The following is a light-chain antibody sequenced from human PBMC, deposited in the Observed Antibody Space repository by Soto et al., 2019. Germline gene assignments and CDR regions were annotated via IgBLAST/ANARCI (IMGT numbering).Light chain of an antibody. Sequence: QSALTQPASVSGSPGQSITISCTGTSSDVGGYRYVSWYQQHPGKAPKLMIYEVSNRPSGVSNRFSGSKSGNTASLTISGLQAEDEADYYCSSYTSGSTYVFGTGTKVTVL. V-gene: IGLV2-14*01. CDR1: SSDVGGYRY. CDR3: SSYTSGSTYV. J-gene: IGLJ1*01. CDR2: EVS.